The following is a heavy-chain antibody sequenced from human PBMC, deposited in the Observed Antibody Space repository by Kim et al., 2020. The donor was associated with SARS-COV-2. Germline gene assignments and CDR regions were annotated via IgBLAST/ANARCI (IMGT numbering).Heavy chain of an antibody. CDR1: GYIFTSYG. J-gene: IGHJ4*02. Sequence: ASVKVSCKASGYIFTSYGMHWVRQAPGQRLEWMGWINAANGDTKDSQKFQGRVTITRDTSAGTAYMELSSLRSEDTAVYYCASDVSSSWSGVDYWGQGTLVTVSS. CDR3: ASDVSSSWSGVDY. D-gene: IGHD6-13*01. CDR2: INAANGDT. V-gene: IGHV1-3*01.